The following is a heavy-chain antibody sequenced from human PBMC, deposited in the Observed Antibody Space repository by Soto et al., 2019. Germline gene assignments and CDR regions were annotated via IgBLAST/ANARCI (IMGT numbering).Heavy chain of an antibody. D-gene: IGHD6-19*01. V-gene: IGHV3-48*02. J-gene: IGHJ6*02. Sequence: EVQLVESGGGLVQPGGSLRLSCAASGFTFSSYSMNWVRQAPGKGLVWVSYISSSSSTIYYADSVKGRFTISRDNAKNSLYLQMNSLRDEDTAVYYGARDLSGWYVGMDVWGQGTTFTVSS. CDR2: ISSSSSTI. CDR1: GFTFSSYS. CDR3: ARDLSGWYVGMDV.